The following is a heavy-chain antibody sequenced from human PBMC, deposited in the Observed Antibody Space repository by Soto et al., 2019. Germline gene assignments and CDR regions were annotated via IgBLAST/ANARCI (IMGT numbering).Heavy chain of an antibody. J-gene: IGHJ3*02. CDR3: ARISGFGKLLTDDAFDI. D-gene: IGHD3-10*01. CDR1: GYTFTSYA. Sequence: ASVKVSCKASGYTFTSYAMHWVRQAPGQRLEWMGWINAGNGNTKYSQKFQGRVTITRDTSASTAYMELSSLRSEDTAVYYCARISGFGKLLTDDAFDIWGQATMVTVSS. CDR2: INAGNGNT. V-gene: IGHV1-3*01.